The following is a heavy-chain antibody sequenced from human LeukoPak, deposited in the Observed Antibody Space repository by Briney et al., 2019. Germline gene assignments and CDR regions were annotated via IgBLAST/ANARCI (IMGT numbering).Heavy chain of an antibody. J-gene: IGHJ4*02. V-gene: IGHV3-30*04. D-gene: IGHD2-21*02. CDR3: AREYCGGVCYSGFDF. CDR1: GFNFNNYA. CDR2: LSNAGTYT. Sequence: GRSLTLSCSASGFNFNNYAMHWVRQAPGKGLEWVALLSNAGTYTSYADSVKGRFTISRDNSRNTLYLKMNGLRTEDTAVYFCAREYCGGVCYSGFDFWGQGALVTVSS.